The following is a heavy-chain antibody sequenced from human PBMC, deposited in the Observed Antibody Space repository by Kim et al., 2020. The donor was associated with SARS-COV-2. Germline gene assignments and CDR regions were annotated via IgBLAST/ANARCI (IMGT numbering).Heavy chain of an antibody. CDR1: GFTFSSYS. J-gene: IGHJ4*02. V-gene: IGHV3-48*02. CDR3: ARALGYCSGGSCYSQHRPTYPSFGY. CDR2: ISSSSRTI. Sequence: GGSLRLSCAASGFTFSSYSMNWVRQAPGKGLEWVSYISSSSRTIYYADSVKGRFTISRDNAKNSLYLQMNSLRDEDTAVYYCARALGYCSGGSCYSQHRPTYPSFGYWGQGTLVTVSS. D-gene: IGHD2-15*01.